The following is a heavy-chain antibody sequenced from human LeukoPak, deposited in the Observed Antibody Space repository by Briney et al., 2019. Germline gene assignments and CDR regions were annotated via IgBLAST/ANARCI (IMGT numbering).Heavy chain of an antibody. V-gene: IGHV4-39*01. D-gene: IGHD3-10*01. J-gene: IGHJ5*02. CDR2: IYYSGST. CDR3: ARAPPVLSWSGWFDP. CDR1: GGSISSSSYY. Sequence: PSETLSLTCTVSGGSISSSSYYWGWIRQPPGKGLEWIGSIYYSGSTYYNPSLKSRVTISVDTSKNQFSLKLTSVTAADTAVYYCARAPPVLSWSGWFDPWGQGTLATVSS.